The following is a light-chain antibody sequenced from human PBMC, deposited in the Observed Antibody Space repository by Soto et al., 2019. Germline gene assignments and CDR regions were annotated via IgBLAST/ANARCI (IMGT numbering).Light chain of an antibody. CDR2: AAS. V-gene: IGKV1-27*01. CDR3: QKYNSAPVWA. Sequence: DIQMTQSPSSLSASVGDRVTITCRASQGISNYLAWYQLKPGKVPNLLIYAASTLQSGVPSRFSGSGSGTDFTLSISSLQPEDGATYYCQKYNSAPVWAFGQGTKVEIK. CDR1: QGISNY. J-gene: IGKJ1*01.